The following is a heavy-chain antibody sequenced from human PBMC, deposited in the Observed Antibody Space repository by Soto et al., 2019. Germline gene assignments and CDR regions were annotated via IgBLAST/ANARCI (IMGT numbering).Heavy chain of an antibody. D-gene: IGHD4-17*01. Sequence: SETLSLTCTVSGGSISSYYWSRMRQHPGKGLEWIGYIYYSGSTNYNPSLKSRVTISVDTSKNQFSLKLSSVTAADTAVYYCARFLYGDPFDYWGQGTLVTVS. V-gene: IGHV4-59*01. J-gene: IGHJ4*02. CDR3: ARFLYGDPFDY. CDR1: GGSISSYY. CDR2: IYYSGST.